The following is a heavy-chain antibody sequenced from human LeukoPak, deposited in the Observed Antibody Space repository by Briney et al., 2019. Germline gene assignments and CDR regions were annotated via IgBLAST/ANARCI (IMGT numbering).Heavy chain of an antibody. CDR3: AKVGIAVAGYFDY. CDR1: GFTFDDYA. CDR2: ISWNSGSI. Sequence: GRSLRLSCAASGFTFDDYAMPWVRQAPGKGLEWVSGISWNSGSIGYADSVKGRFTISRDNAKNSLYLQMNSLRAEDTALYYCAKVGIAVAGYFDYWGQGTLVTVSS. J-gene: IGHJ4*02. D-gene: IGHD6-19*01. V-gene: IGHV3-9*01.